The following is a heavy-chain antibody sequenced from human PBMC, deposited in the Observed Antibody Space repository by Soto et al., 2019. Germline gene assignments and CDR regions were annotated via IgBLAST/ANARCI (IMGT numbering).Heavy chain of an antibody. CDR2: VNTYNGNP. CDR1: GYTYTSYG. V-gene: IGHV1-18*01. D-gene: IGHD2-2*01. Sequence: QVQLVQSGVEVKQPGASVKVSCQASGYTYTSYGISWLRQAPGQGPEWMGWVNTYNGNPNYAQTLQGRVTLTTDTSTSTAYMELRSLRSDDTDVYYCARDSQFSTSWQKFDYWGQGTLVTVSS. CDR3: ARDSQFSTSWQKFDY. J-gene: IGHJ4*02.